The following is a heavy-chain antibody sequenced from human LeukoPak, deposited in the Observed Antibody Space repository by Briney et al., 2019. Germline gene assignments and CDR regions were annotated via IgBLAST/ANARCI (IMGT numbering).Heavy chain of an antibody. V-gene: IGHV3-11*01. CDR1: GFTFSDYY. Sequence: PGGSLRLSCAASGFTFSDYYMSWIRQAPGKGLGWVSYISSSGSTIYYADSVKGRFTISRDNAKNSLYLQMNSLRAEDTAVYYCATKTGYRAYYFDYWGQGTLVTVSS. CDR3: ATKTGYRAYYFDY. CDR2: ISSSGSTI. D-gene: IGHD3-9*01. J-gene: IGHJ4*02.